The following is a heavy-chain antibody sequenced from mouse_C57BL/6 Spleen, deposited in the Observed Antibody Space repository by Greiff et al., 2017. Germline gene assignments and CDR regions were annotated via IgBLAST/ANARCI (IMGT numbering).Heavy chain of an antibody. V-gene: IGHV1-69*01. J-gene: IGHJ3*01. Sequence: VQLQQPGAELVMPGASVKLSCKASGYTFTSYWMHWVKQRPGQGLEWIGEIDPSDSYTNYNQKFKGKSTLTVDKSSSTAYMQLSSLTSEDSAVYYCARTYYYYGSSYEFAYWGQGTLVTVSA. D-gene: IGHD1-1*01. CDR2: IDPSDSYT. CDR3: ARTYYYYGSSYEFAY. CDR1: GYTFTSYW.